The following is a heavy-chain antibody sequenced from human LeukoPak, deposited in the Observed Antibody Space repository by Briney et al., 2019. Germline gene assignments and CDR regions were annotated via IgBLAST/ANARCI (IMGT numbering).Heavy chain of an antibody. CDR2: ISYDGSNK. J-gene: IGHJ3*02. CDR3: ARDNTIVVVPAATGDAFDI. Sequence: PGRSLRLSCAASGFIFSSYGMHWVRQAPGKGLEWVAVISYDGSNKYYADSVKGRFTISRDNSKNTLYLQMNSLRAEDTAVYYCARDNTIVVVPAATGDAFDIWGQGTMVTVSS. V-gene: IGHV3-30*03. D-gene: IGHD2-2*01. CDR1: GFIFSSYG.